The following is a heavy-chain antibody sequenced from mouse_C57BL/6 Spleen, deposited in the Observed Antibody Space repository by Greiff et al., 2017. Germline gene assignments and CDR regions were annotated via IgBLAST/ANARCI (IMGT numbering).Heavy chain of an antibody. Sequence: EVQLVESGGGLVQPGGSLSLSCAASGFTFTDYYLSWVRQPPGKALEWLGFIRNKANGYTSEYSASVKGRFTISRAYYQSNLYLQMNALRAEDSATYSGAWMGGLRRAYWGQGTLVTVSA. CDR1: GFTFTDYY. D-gene: IGHD2-4*01. CDR3: AWMGGLRRAY. J-gene: IGHJ3*01. CDR2: IRNKANGYTS. V-gene: IGHV7-3*01.